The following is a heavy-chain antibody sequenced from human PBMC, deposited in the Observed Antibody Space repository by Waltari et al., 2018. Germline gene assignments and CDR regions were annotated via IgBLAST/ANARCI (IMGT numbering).Heavy chain of an antibody. D-gene: IGHD3-10*01. CDR1: GLPFIHFA. V-gene: IGHV3-23*01. Sequence: EVQLLESGGDLIEPGGSLRLSCAASGLPFIHFAMTWVRQAPGKGLEWVSSISGSGGTSYYTDSVTCRFTVSRDNSDNTLYLQMNNLRADDTGIYYCAKDRGSGRIFFDSWGRGTLVVVSS. J-gene: IGHJ4*02. CDR3: AKDRGSGRIFFDS. CDR2: ISGSGGTS.